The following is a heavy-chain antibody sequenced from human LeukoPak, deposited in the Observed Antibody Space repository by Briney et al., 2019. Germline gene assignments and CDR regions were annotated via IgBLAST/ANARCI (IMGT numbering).Heavy chain of an antibody. CDR3: ARGVYCSSTSCYKGPFDY. J-gene: IGHJ4*02. Sequence: GGSLRLSCAASGFTFSSYWMSWVRQAPGKGLEWVANIKQDGSEKYYVDSVKGRFTISRDNAKNSLYLQMNSLRAEDTAVYYCARGVYCSSTSCYKGPFDYWGQGTLVTVSS. CDR2: IKQDGSEK. D-gene: IGHD2-2*01. CDR1: GFTFSSYW. V-gene: IGHV3-7*01.